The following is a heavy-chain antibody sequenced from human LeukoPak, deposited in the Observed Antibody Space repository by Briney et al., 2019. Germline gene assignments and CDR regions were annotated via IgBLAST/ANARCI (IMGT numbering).Heavy chain of an antibody. CDR3: ARVYDSPDAFDI. J-gene: IGHJ3*02. Sequence: PSETLSLTCTVSGGSISSAGYYWSWIRQHPGNGLEWIGYIYYSGNTHYIPSLESRVTISIDTSKNQFSLRLSSVTAADTAVYYCARVYDSPDAFDIWGQGTMVTVSS. D-gene: IGHD3-3*01. CDR1: GGSISSAGYY. CDR2: IYYSGNT. V-gene: IGHV4-31*03.